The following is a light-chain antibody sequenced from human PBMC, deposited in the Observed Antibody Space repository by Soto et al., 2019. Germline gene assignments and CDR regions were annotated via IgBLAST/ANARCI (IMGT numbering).Light chain of an antibody. CDR1: SSDVGGYNY. J-gene: IGLJ2*01. CDR2: DVS. Sequence: QSALTQPASVSVAPGQSITISCTGTSSDVGGYNYVSWYQQHPGKAPKLMMYDVSNRPSGVSNRFSGSKSGNTASLTISGLQAEEEADYYCSSYTSSSPVVFGGGTKLTVL. V-gene: IGLV2-14*01. CDR3: SSYTSSSPVV.